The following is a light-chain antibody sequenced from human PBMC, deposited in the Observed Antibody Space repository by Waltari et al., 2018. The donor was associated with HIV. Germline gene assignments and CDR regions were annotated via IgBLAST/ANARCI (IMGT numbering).Light chain of an antibody. J-gene: IGKJ2*01. V-gene: IGKV1-39*01. CDR2: TVS. CDR1: QSIGNY. Sequence: DIQMTQSPSSLSASVGDRVTITCRASQSIGNYLNWYQQKPGNAPKVLIYTVSSLQSGVPSRISGSRSGTDFTLTINSLQPEDFATYFCQQSYNTPYTFGQGTKLEIK. CDR3: QQSYNTPYT.